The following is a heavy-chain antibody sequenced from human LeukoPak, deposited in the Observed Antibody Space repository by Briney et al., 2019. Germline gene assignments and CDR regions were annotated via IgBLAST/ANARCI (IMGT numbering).Heavy chain of an antibody. CDR2: IYHSGST. Sequence: SQTLSLTCAVSGGSISSGGYSWSWIRQPPGKGLEWIGYIYHSGSTYYNPSLKSRVTISVDRSKNQFSLKLSSVTAADTAVYYCARGIEDIVVVVAATQNWFDPWGQGTLVTVSS. CDR1: GGSISSGGYS. J-gene: IGHJ5*02. CDR3: ARGIEDIVVVVAATQNWFDP. V-gene: IGHV4-30-2*01. D-gene: IGHD2-15*01.